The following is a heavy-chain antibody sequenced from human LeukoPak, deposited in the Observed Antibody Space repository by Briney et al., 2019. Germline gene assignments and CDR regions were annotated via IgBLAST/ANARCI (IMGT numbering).Heavy chain of an antibody. D-gene: IGHD3-22*01. CDR2: IKSDGST. CDR1: GFTFSTYW. J-gene: IGHJ1*01. CDR3: ARAPSEIGGYYPEYFRH. V-gene: IGHV3-74*01. Sequence: PGGSLRLFCAASGFTFSTYWMHWVRQAPGKGLVWVSRIKSDGSTNYADSVKGRFTISRDNAKNTVSLQMNSLRPEDTGVYYCARAPSEIGGYYPEYFRHWGQGTLVTVSS.